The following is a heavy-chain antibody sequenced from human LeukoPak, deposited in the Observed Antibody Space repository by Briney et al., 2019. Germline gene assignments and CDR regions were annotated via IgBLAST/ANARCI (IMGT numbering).Heavy chain of an antibody. CDR2: IYSSGST. CDR1: GGSISSGSYY. D-gene: IGHD3-22*01. V-gene: IGHV4-61*02. CDR3: ARDRVHHYDSSGYHGAFDI. Sequence: SETLSLTCTVSGGSISSGSYYWSWIRQPAGKGLEWIGRIYSSGSTNYNPSLKSRVTISVDTSKNQVSLNLSSVTAADTAVYYCARDRVHHYDSSGYHGAFDIWGQGTMVTVSS. J-gene: IGHJ3*02.